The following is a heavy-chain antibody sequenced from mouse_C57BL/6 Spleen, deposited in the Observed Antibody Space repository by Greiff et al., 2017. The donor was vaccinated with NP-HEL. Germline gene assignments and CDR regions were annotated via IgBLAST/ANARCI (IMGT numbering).Heavy chain of an antibody. CDR2: INPNNGGT. CDR1: GYTFTDYN. Sequence: LQQSGPELVKPGASVKMSCKASGYTFTDYNMPWVKQSHGKSLEWIGYINPNNGGTSYNQKFKGKATLTVNKSSSTAYMELRSLTSEDSAVYYCAREKTAQATFFAYWGQGTLVTVSA. D-gene: IGHD3-2*02. CDR3: AREKTAQATFFAY. V-gene: IGHV1-22*01. J-gene: IGHJ3*01.